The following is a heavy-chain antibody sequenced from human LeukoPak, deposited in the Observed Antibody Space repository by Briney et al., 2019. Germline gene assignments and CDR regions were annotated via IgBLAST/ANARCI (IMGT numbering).Heavy chain of an antibody. CDR3: ARKPYYYGSGRIGFDP. CDR2: INHSGST. CDR1: GVSFSGYY. V-gene: IGHV4-34*01. Sequence: PSETLSLTCAVYGVSFSGYYWSWVRQPPGKGLEWVGEINHSGSTNYNPSLKSRVTISVDTSKNQFSLKLSSVTAADTAVYYCARKPYYYGSGRIGFDPWGQGTLVTVSS. D-gene: IGHD3-10*01. J-gene: IGHJ5*02.